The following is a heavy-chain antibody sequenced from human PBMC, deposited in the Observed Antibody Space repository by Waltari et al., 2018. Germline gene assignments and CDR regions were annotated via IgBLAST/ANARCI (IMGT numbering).Heavy chain of an antibody. CDR3: ATYIGASVGTAAFDV. CDR2: MSYSGAT. CDR1: GVSLTSNRHY. Sequence: QLPLQQSGPGLVKPSETLSLTCSVSGVSLTSNRHYWGWNRQPPGQGLEWIATMSYSGATYSSPSLESRVTVSRDTPKNQLSLKLVSVTAADTAVYYCATYIGASVGTAAFDVWGQGTMVTVSS. D-gene: IGHD5-12*01. V-gene: IGHV4-39*01. J-gene: IGHJ3*01.